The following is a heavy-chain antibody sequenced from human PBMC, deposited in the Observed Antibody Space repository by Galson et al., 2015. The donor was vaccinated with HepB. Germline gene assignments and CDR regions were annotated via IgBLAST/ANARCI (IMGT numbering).Heavy chain of an antibody. CDR1: GFTFSSYA. D-gene: IGHD6-19*01. CDR2: ISYDGSNK. V-gene: IGHV3-30*04. Sequence: SLRLSCAASGFTFSSYAMHWVRQAPGKGLEWVAVISYDGSNKYYADSVKGRFTISRDNSKNTLYLQMNSLRAEDTAVYYCARAANIYSSGWMESNVFDYWGQGTLVTVSS. J-gene: IGHJ4*02. CDR3: ARAANIYSSGWMESNVFDY.